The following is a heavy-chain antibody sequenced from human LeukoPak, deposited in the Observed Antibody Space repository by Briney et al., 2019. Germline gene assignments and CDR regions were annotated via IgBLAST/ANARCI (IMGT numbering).Heavy chain of an antibody. Sequence: ASVKVSCKASGYTFTGYYMHWVRQAPGQGLEWMGWINPNSGGTNYAQKFQGRVTMTRDTSISTAYMELSRLRSDDTAVYYCAKGPTIPPYYPSGSYYETKAQFDVWGQGTLVTVSS. CDR3: AKGPTIPPYYPSGSYYETKAQFDV. J-gene: IGHJ4*02. D-gene: IGHD3-10*01. CDR2: INPNSGGT. V-gene: IGHV1-2*02. CDR1: GYTFTGYY.